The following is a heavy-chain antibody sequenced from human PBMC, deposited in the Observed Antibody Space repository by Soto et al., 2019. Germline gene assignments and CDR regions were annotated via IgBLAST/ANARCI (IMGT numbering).Heavy chain of an antibody. D-gene: IGHD1-1*01. J-gene: IGHJ4*02. Sequence: QVQLQESGPGLVKPSQTLSLTCTVSGGSISSSAYYWSWIRQHPGKGLEWLGYISHSGGTYYNPSLKSRVIISVDTSKNQSSLSVTSVTAADTAVYYCAREYTDGSNFFDCWGQGALVTVSS. V-gene: IGHV4-31*03. CDR3: AREYTDGSNFFDC. CDR2: ISHSGGT. CDR1: GGSISSSAYY.